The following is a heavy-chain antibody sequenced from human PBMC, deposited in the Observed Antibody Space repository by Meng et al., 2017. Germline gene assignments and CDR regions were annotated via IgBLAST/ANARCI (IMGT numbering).Heavy chain of an antibody. CDR2: IKQDGSEK. CDR1: GFTFSSYW. D-gene: IGHD6-13*01. J-gene: IGHJ4*02. V-gene: IGHV3-7*01. CDR3: ARTHIAAAGTPLYFDY. Sequence: GESLKISCAASGFTFSSYWMSWVRQAPGKGLEWVANIKQDGSEKYYVDSVKGRFTISRDNAKNSLYLQMNSLRAEDTAVYYCARTHIAAAGTPLYFDYWGQGTLVTVSS.